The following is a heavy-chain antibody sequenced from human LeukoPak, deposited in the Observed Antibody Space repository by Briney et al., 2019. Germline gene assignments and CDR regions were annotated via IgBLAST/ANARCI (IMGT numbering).Heavy chain of an antibody. CDR2: IYSGGST. CDR1: GFTVSSNY. Sequence: PGGSLRLSCAASGFTVSSNYMSWVRQAPGKGLEWVSVIYSGGSTYYADSVKGRFTISRDNSNNTLYLQMNSLRAEDTAVYYCARVSGYGDHGFDYWGQGTLVTVSS. D-gene: IGHD4-17*01. CDR3: ARVSGYGDHGFDY. V-gene: IGHV3-53*01. J-gene: IGHJ4*02.